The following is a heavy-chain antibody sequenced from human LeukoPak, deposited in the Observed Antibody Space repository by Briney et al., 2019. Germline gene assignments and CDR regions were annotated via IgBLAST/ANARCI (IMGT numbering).Heavy chain of an antibody. D-gene: IGHD6-13*01. V-gene: IGHV3-43*02. J-gene: IGHJ6*02. CDR3: AKDKGSSSSERWYYYYGMDV. Sequence: GGSLRLSCAASGFTFDDYAMHWVRQAPGKGLEWVSLISGDGGSTYYADSVKGRFTISRDNSKNSLYLQMNSLRTEDTALYYCAKDKGSSSSERWYYYYGMDVWGQGTTVTVSS. CDR1: GFTFDDYA. CDR2: ISGDGGST.